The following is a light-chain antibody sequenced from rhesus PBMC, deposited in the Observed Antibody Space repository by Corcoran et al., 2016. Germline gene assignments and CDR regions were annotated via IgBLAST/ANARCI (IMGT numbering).Light chain of an antibody. V-gene: IGKV1-22*01. CDR1: QSISSW. CDR3: QQYSSSPFT. Sequence: IQMTQSPSSLSASVGDTVTITCRASQSISSWLAWYQQKPGKAPNLLIYKASSLQSGVPSRFSGCGSGTHFTLTIISLQSEDCATYYCQQYSSSPFTFGPGTKLDIK. CDR2: KAS. J-gene: IGKJ3*01.